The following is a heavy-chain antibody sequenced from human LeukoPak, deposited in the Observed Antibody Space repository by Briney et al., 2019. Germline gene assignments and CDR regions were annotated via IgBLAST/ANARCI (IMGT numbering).Heavy chain of an antibody. D-gene: IGHD3-10*01. CDR1: GGSISSSSYY. CDR3: AREVTRGFGELYWFDP. J-gene: IGHJ5*02. V-gene: IGHV4-61*01. Sequence: SETLSLTCTVSGGSISSSSYYWSWIRQPPGKGLEWIGYIYYSGSTNYNPSLKSRVTISVDTSKNQFSLKLSSVTAADTAVYYCAREVTRGFGELYWFDPWGQGTLVTVSS. CDR2: IYYSGST.